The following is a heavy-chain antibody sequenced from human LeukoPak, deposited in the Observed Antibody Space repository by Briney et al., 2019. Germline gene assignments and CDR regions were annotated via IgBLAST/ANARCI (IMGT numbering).Heavy chain of an antibody. V-gene: IGHV3-30*02. J-gene: IGHJ6*03. Sequence: GGSLRLSCAASGFTFSSYGMHWVRQAPGKGLEWVAFIRYDGSNKYYADSVKGRFTISRDNSKNTLYLQMNSLRAEDTAVYYCARGPITGTTSLYYYYYYMDVWGKGTTVTVSS. D-gene: IGHD1-7*01. CDR2: IRYDGSNK. CDR3: ARGPITGTTSLYYYYYYMDV. CDR1: GFTFSSYG.